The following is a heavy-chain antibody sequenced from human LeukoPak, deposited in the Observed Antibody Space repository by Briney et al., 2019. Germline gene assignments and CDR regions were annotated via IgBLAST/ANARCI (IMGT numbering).Heavy chain of an antibody. CDR3: AKGFSSSAYFSFDY. CDR2: ISGSGGST. CDR1: GFTFSSYA. Sequence: QTGGSLRLSCAASGFTFSSYAISWVRQAPGKGLEWVSAISGSGGSTYYADSVKGRFTISRDNSKNTLYLQMNSLRAEDTALYYCAKGFSSSAYFSFDYWGQGTLVTVSS. V-gene: IGHV3-23*01. J-gene: IGHJ4*02. D-gene: IGHD6-6*01.